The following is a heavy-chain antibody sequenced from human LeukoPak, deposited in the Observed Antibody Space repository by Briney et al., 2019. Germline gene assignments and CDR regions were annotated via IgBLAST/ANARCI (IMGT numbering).Heavy chain of an antibody. D-gene: IGHD3-3*01. CDR2: IKVDGSEK. CDR1: GFTFSNFW. V-gene: IGHV3-7*01. J-gene: IGHJ4*02. CDR3: ARAQSGFWSGYCFDY. Sequence: GGSLRLSCVVSGFTFSNFWMSWVRQAPGKGLEWVANIKVDGSEKYYAESVKGRFTISRDNAENSLYLQMNSLRVEDSAVYYCARAQSGFWSGYCFDYWGQGTLVTVSS.